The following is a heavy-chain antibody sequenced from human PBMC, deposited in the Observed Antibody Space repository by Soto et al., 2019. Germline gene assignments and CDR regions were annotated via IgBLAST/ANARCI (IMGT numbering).Heavy chain of an antibody. J-gene: IGHJ4*02. V-gene: IGHV3-33*01. CDR2: IWYDGSNK. Sequence: GGSLRLSCAASGFTFSSYGMHWVRQAPGKGLEWVAVIWYDGSNKYYADSVKGRFTISRDNSKNTLYLQMNSLRAEDTAVYYCARDLLDIVATSTFYFDYWGQGTLVTVSS. CDR3: ARDLLDIVATSTFYFDY. D-gene: IGHD5-12*01. CDR1: GFTFSSYG.